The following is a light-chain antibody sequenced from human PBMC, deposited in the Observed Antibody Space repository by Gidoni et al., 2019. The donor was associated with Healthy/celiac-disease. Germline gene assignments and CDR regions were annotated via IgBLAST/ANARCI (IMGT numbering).Light chain of an antibody. CDR2: YDS. CDR1: NIGSKS. J-gene: IGLJ1*01. Sequence: SYVLTQPPSVSVAPGKTARITCGGNNIGSKSVHWYQQKPGQAPVLDIYYDSDRPSGIPERFSGSNSGNTATLTISRVEAGDEADYYCQVWDSSSDHNYVFGTGTKVTVL. CDR3: QVWDSSSDHNYV. V-gene: IGLV3-21*04.